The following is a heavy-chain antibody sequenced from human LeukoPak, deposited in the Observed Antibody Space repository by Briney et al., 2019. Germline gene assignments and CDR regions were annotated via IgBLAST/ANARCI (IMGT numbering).Heavy chain of an antibody. D-gene: IGHD7-27*01. V-gene: IGHV3-48*01. CDR3: ARESYWGSSAKGFDY. J-gene: IGHJ4*02. Sequence: GGSLRLSCAASGFIFTDYSINWVRQAPGKGLEWISYIDKTSSNIYYADSVKGRFTISRDNAKNSLYLKMNSLRAEDTAVYYCARESYWGSSAKGFDYWGQGTLVTVSS. CDR1: GFIFTDYS. CDR2: IDKTSSNI.